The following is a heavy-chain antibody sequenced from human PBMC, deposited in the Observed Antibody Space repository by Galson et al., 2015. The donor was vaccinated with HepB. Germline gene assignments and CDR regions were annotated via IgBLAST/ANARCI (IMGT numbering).Heavy chain of an antibody. CDR2: IKSKTDGGTT. V-gene: IGHV3-15*01. J-gene: IGHJ4*02. CDR1: GFTFSNAW. CDR3: TTDLERWLQFWYYFDY. Sequence: SLRLSCAASGFTFSNAWMSWVRQAPGKGLEWVGRIKSKTDGGTTDYAAPVKGRFTISRDDSKNTLYLQMNSLKTEDTAVYYCTTDLERWLQFWYYFDYWGQGTLVTVSS. D-gene: IGHD5-24*01.